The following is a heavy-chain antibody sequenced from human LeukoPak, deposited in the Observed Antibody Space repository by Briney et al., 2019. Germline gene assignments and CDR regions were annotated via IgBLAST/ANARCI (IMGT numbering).Heavy chain of an antibody. D-gene: IGHD1-7*01. CDR3: ARGATDTTRWFDP. CDR2: ISRTSVST. Sequence: GGSLRLSCAASGFSFNTYSMTWVRQAPGKGLEWVSIISRTSVSTFYADSVKGRFTVSRDNAKNSLYLQMNGLRADDTATYYCARGATDTTRWFDPWGQGTLVTVSS. V-gene: IGHV3-21*01. CDR1: GFSFNTYS. J-gene: IGHJ5*02.